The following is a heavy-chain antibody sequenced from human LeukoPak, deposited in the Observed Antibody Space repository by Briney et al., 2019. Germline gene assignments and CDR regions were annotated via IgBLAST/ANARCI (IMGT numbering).Heavy chain of an antibody. CDR3: AKDIGYVGSSWSFDY. V-gene: IGHV3-9*01. Sequence: GGSLRLSCAASGFTFDDYAMHWVRQAPGKGLEWVSGISWNSNTIGYADSVKGRFTISRDNAKNSLYLQMNSLRVEDTALYYCAKDIGYVGSSWSFDYWGQGTLVTVPS. D-gene: IGHD6-13*01. J-gene: IGHJ4*02. CDR1: GFTFDDYA. CDR2: ISWNSNTI.